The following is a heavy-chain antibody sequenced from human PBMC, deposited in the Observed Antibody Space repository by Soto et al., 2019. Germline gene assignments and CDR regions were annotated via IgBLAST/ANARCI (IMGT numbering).Heavy chain of an antibody. CDR2: ISGSGDDT. D-gene: IGHD6-19*01. Sequence: EVQLLESGGGLVQPGGSLGLSCVSSGFTFSNYDMNWVRQAPGKGLEWVSYISGSGDDTDYADSVKGRFTSSRDSSKNTLYRQMNSLRAEDTALYYCAKDRAVVGTRTSGGFDYWGQGTLVTVSS. J-gene: IGHJ4*02. V-gene: IGHV3-23*01. CDR3: AKDRAVVGTRTSGGFDY. CDR1: GFTFSNYD.